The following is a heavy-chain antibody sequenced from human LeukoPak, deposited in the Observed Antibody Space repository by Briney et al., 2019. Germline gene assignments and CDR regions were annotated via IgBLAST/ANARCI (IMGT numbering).Heavy chain of an antibody. V-gene: IGHV3-20*04. CDR3: ARHSGYDLGLDFDY. Sequence: GGSVRLSCATSGFTFDDYGMSWVRQAPGKGLEWVSGINWNGGSTGYGDSVKGRFTISRDNAKNSLYLQMNSLRAEDTALYYCARHSGYDLGLDFDYWGQGTLVTVPS. CDR2: INWNGGST. CDR1: GFTFDDYG. D-gene: IGHD5-12*01. J-gene: IGHJ4*02.